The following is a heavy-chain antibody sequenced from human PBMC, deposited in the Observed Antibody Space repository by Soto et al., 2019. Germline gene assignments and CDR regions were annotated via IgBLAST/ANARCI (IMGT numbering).Heavy chain of an antibody. D-gene: IGHD5-12*01. CDR3: ASFCGYLKAVVY. J-gene: IGHJ4*02. V-gene: IGHV4-59*01. CDR1: GGSISSCC. CDR2: IYYSGST. Sequence: PSETLSLTCTVSGGSISSCCWSWIRQPPGKGLEWIGYIYYSGSTNYNPSLKSRVTISVDTSKNQFSLKLSSVTAADTAVYYCASFCGYLKAVVYWGQGTLVTVSS.